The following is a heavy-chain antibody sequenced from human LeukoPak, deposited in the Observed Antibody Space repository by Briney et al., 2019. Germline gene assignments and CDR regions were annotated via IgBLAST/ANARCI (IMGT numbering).Heavy chain of an antibody. D-gene: IGHD2-15*01. Sequence: PGGSLRLSCAPCGFTLSSNYMRWVRQAPGKGLEWVSFIRSGGTTYYADPVKGRFTISRDNSKNKLYLQMNSLRVEDTAVYYCERDLSQSRYCSGGSCYYYWGQGTLVTVSS. V-gene: IGHV3-53*01. J-gene: IGHJ4*02. CDR3: ERDLSQSRYCSGGSCYYY. CDR2: IRSGGTT. CDR1: GFTLSSNY.